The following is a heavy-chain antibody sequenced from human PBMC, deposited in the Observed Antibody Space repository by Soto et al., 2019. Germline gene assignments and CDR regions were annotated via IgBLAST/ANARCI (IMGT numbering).Heavy chain of an antibody. Sequence: TLTLTCAVYGGSFSGYYSSWIRQPPFKCVEWIGEINHSGSTNYNPSLKSRVTISVDTSKNQFSLKLSSVTAADTAVYYCARGVLGSGYYYVPYYFDYWGQGTLVTESS. CDR1: GGSFSGYY. J-gene: IGHJ4*02. D-gene: IGHD3-22*01. CDR2: INHSGST. CDR3: ARGVLGSGYYYVPYYFDY. V-gene: IGHV4-34*01.